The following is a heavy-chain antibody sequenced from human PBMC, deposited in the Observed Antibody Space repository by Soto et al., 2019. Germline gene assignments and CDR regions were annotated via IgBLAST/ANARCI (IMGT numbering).Heavy chain of an antibody. V-gene: IGHV4-34*01. D-gene: IGHD1-1*01. Sequence: QVQLQQWGAGLLKPSETLSLTCAVSSGPFSGYYWSRIRQSKGKGLEWIGEISHSGSTNYNPSLKSRVTISVDTSKNQFSMKLSSVTAADTAVYYCAISYITNDAFDIWGQGTLVTASS. J-gene: IGHJ3*02. CDR2: ISHSGST. CDR3: AISYITNDAFDI. CDR1: SGPFSGYY.